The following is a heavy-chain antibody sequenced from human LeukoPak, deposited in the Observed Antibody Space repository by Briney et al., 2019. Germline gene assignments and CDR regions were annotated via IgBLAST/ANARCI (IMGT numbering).Heavy chain of an antibody. CDR1: GYTFTNYG. CDR3: VRSHNSGYYVSGY. V-gene: IGHV1-18*01. Sequence: ASVKVSCKASGYTFTNYGISWVRQAPGQGLEWMGWISGYNGITNYAQKLQGRVTLTTDTSTTTAYMELRSLRSDDTAVYYCVRSHNSGYYVSGYWGQGTLVTVSS. J-gene: IGHJ4*02. CDR2: ISGYNGIT. D-gene: IGHD5-12*01.